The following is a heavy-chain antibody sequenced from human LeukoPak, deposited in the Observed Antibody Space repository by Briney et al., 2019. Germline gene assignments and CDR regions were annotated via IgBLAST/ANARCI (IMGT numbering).Heavy chain of an antibody. J-gene: IGHJ4*02. CDR1: GYTFTSYY. CDR3: ARGSSGYSSGWIDY. Sequence: SVKVSCKASGYTFTSYYMHWVRQAPGQGLEWMGGIIPIFGTANYAQKFQGRVTITTDESTSTAYMELSSLRSEDTAVYYCARGSSGYSSGWIDYWGQGTLVTVSS. CDR2: IIPIFGTA. D-gene: IGHD6-19*01. V-gene: IGHV1-69*05.